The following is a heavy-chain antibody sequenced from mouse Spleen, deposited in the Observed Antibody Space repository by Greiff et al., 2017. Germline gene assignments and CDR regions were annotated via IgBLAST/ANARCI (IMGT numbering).Heavy chain of an antibody. Sequence: EVQGVESGGGLVKPGGSLKLSCAASGFTFSNYAMSWVRQTPERRLEWVATISSGGSYTYYPDSMKGRFTISRDNAKNTLHLQMSSLRSEDTAMYYCARQDDFRYAMDYWGQGTSVTVSS. V-gene: IGHV5-9-3*01. D-gene: IGHD2-4*01. CDR3: ARQDDFRYAMDY. CDR2: ISSGGSYT. CDR1: GFTFSNYA. J-gene: IGHJ4*01.